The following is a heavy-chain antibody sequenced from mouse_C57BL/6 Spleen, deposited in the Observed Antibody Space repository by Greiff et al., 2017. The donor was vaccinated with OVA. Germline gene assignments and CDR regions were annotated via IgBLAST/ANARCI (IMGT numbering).Heavy chain of an antibody. J-gene: IGHJ2*01. CDR2: IDPENGDT. V-gene: IGHV14-4*01. D-gene: IGHD2-4*01. CDR3: TCDGLRRFDY. CDR1: GFNIKDDY. Sequence: EVQLQQSGAELVRPGASVKLSCTASGFNIKDDYMHWVKQRPEQGLEWIGWIDPENGDTEYASKFQGKATITAVTSSNTAYLQLSSLTSEDTAVYYCTCDGLRRFDYWGQGTTLTVSS.